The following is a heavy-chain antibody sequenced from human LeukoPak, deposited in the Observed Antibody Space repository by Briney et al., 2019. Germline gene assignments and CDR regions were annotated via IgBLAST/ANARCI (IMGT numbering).Heavy chain of an antibody. CDR3: ARDSFLVGVVDY. Sequence: SQTLSLTCTVSGGSISSGGYYWSWIRQPPGKGLEWIGYIYYSGSTYYNPSLKSRVTISVDTSKNQFSLKLSSVTAADTAMYYCARDSFLVGVVDYWGQGTLVTVSS. V-gene: IGHV4-31*03. CDR2: IYYSGST. CDR1: GGSISSGGYY. D-gene: IGHD1-26*01. J-gene: IGHJ4*02.